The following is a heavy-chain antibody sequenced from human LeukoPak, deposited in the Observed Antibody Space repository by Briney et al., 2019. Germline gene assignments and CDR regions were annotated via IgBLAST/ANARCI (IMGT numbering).Heavy chain of an antibody. CDR2: ISSSGSTI. CDR3: ASGVDTAMVDFDY. V-gene: IGHV3-11*01. J-gene: IGHJ4*02. D-gene: IGHD5-18*01. Sequence: GGSLRLSCAASGFTFSDYYMSWIRQAPGKGLEWVSYISSSGSTIYYADSVKGRFTISRDNDKNSLYLQMNSLRAEDPAVYYCASGVDTAMVDFDYWGQGTLVTVSS. CDR1: GFTFSDYY.